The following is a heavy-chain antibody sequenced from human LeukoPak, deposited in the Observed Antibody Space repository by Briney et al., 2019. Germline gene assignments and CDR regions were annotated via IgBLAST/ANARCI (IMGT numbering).Heavy chain of an antibody. V-gene: IGHV3-7*01. Sequence: PGGSLRLSCEASGFFFSTYWMAWVRQAPGKGLEWVASIKHDAIEEHYADSVKGRFTVSRDNGRNSLYLQMNSLRAEDTAVYYCAREYSSGWVSAFDIWGQGTIVTVSS. CDR3: AREYSSGWVSAFDI. J-gene: IGHJ3*02. D-gene: IGHD6-19*01. CDR2: IKHDAIEE. CDR1: GFFFSTYW.